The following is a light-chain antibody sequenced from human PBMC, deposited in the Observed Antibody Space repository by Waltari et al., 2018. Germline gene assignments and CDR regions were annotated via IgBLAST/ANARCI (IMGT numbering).Light chain of an antibody. CDR2: DVS. Sequence: QSALTQPASVSGSPGQSIPISCTGPSSDVGGYNYVSWYQQHPGKAPKLMIYDVSNRPSGVSNRFSGSKSGNTASLTISGLQAEDEADYYCSSYTSSSTLWVFGGGTKLTVL. CDR3: SSYTSSSTLWV. V-gene: IGLV2-14*03. J-gene: IGLJ3*02. CDR1: SSDVGGYNY.